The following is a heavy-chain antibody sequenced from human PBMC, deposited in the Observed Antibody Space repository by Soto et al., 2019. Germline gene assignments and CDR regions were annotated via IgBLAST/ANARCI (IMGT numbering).Heavy chain of an antibody. J-gene: IGHJ6*02. CDR2: IIPIFGTA. D-gene: IGHD2-15*01. V-gene: IGHV1-69*12. CDR1: GGTFSSYA. Sequence: QVQLVQSGAEVKKPGSSVKVSCKASGGTFSSYAISWVRQAPGQGLEWMGGIIPIFGTANYAQKFQGRVTITADESTSTAYMELSSLRSEDTAVYYCARGGDIVVVVAATPGYYYSYGMDVWGQGTTVTVSS. CDR3: ARGGDIVVVVAATPGYYYSYGMDV.